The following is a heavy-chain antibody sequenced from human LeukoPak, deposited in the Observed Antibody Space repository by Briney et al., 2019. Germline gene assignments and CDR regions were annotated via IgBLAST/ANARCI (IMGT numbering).Heavy chain of an antibody. J-gene: IGHJ4*02. CDR1: GGSISSYY. CDR3: ASSSSGWPYYSDY. V-gene: IGHV4-59*08. CDR2: IYYSGST. D-gene: IGHD6-19*01. Sequence: SETLSLTCTVSGGSISSYYWSWIRQPPGKGLEWIGYIYYSGSTNYNPSLKSRVTISVDTSKNQFSLKLSSVTAADTAVYYCASSSSGWPYYSDYWGQGTLVTVSS.